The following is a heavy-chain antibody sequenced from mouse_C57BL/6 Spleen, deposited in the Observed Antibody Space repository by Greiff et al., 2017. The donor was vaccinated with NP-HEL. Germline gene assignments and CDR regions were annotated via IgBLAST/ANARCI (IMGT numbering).Heavy chain of an antibody. D-gene: IGHD2-1*01. Sequence: EVKLQESGGGLVKPGGSLKLSCAASGFTFSSYAMSWVRQTPEKRLEWVATISDGGSYTYYPDNVKGRFTISRDNAKNNLYLQMSHLKSEDTAMYYCARDEGFGNYAWFAYWGQGTLVTVSA. J-gene: IGHJ3*01. V-gene: IGHV5-4*01. CDR3: ARDEGFGNYAWFAY. CDR1: GFTFSSYA. CDR2: ISDGGSYT.